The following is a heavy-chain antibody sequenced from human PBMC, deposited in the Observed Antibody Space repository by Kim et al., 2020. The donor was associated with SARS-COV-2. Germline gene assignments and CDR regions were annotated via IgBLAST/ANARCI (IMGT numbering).Heavy chain of an antibody. CDR3: AKGPVGSSWYSLSFADY. CDR1: GFTFSSYA. D-gene: IGHD6-13*01. V-gene: IGHV3-23*01. CDR2: ISGSGGST. Sequence: GGSLRLSCAASGFTFSSYAMSWVRQAPGKGLEWVSAISGSGGSTYYADSVKGRFTISRDNSKNTLYLQMNSLRAEDTAVYYFAKGPVGSSWYSLSFADYWGQGTLVTVSS. J-gene: IGHJ4*02.